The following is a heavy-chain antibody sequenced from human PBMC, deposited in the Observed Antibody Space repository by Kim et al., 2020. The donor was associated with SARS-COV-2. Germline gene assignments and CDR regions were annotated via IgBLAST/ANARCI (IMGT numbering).Heavy chain of an antibody. D-gene: IGHD1-26*01. CDR3: AKGGQKRAYSGSYFDFWSPPEQTYYFDY. CDR1: GFTFSSYG. J-gene: IGHJ4*02. Sequence: GGSLRLSCAASGFTFSSYGMHWVRQAPGKGLEWVAVISYDGSNKYYADSVKGRFTISRDNSKNTLYLQMNSLRAEDTAVYYCAKGGQKRAYSGSYFDFWSPPEQTYYFDYWGQGTLVTVSS. CDR2: ISYDGSNK. V-gene: IGHV3-30*18.